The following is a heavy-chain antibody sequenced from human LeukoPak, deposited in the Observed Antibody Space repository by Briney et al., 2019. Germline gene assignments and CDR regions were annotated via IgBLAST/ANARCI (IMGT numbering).Heavy chain of an antibody. CDR3: ARVGLWFGELSHDY. D-gene: IGHD3-10*01. CDR1: GGSFSGYY. CDR2: INHSGST. V-gene: IGHV4-34*01. Sequence: SETLSLTCAVYGGSFSGYYWSWIRQPPGKGLEWIGEINHSGSTNYNPSLKSRVTISVDTSKNQFSLKVSSVTAADTAVYYCARVGLWFGELSHDYWGQGTLVTVSS. J-gene: IGHJ4*02.